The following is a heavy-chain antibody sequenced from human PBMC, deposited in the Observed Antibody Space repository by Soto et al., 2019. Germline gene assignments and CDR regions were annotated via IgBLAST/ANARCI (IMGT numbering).Heavy chain of an antibody. J-gene: IGHJ6*02. CDR2: IVVGSGNT. Sequence: QMQLVQSGPEVKKPGTSVKVSCKASGFTFTSSAVQWVRQARGQRLEWIGWIVVGSGNTNYAQKFQERVTVTRDMSTSTAYMELSSLRSEETAVYYCAAERSYYYYGRDVWGQGTTVTVSS. V-gene: IGHV1-58*01. CDR1: GFTFTSSA. CDR3: AAERSYYYYGRDV.